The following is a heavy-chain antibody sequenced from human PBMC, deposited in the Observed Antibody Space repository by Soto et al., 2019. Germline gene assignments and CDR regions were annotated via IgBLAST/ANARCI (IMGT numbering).Heavy chain of an antibody. CDR1: GGSFSGYY. Sequence: PSETLSLTCAVYGGSFSGYYWSWIRQPPGKGLEWIGYIYYSGSTNYNPSLKSRVTISVDTSKNQFSLKLSSVTAADTAVYYCARDSHAVAGTFGRYYFDYWGQGTLVTVSS. V-gene: IGHV4-59*01. J-gene: IGHJ4*02. CDR2: IYYSGST. D-gene: IGHD6-19*01. CDR3: ARDSHAVAGTFGRYYFDY.